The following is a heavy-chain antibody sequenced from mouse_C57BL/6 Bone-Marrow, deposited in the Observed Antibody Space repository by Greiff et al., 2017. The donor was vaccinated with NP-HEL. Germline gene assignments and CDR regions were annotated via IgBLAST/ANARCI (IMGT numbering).Heavy chain of an antibody. CDR1: GYTFTTYP. Sequence: QVQLKESGAELVKPGASVKMSCKASGYTFTTYPIEWMKQNHGKSLEWIGNFHPYNDDTKYNEKFKGKATLTVEKSSSTVYLELSRLTSDDSAVYYCARRIYDGYYHDYWGQGTTLTVSS. CDR2: FHPYNDDT. CDR3: ARRIYDGYYHDY. D-gene: IGHD2-3*01. V-gene: IGHV1-47*01. J-gene: IGHJ2*01.